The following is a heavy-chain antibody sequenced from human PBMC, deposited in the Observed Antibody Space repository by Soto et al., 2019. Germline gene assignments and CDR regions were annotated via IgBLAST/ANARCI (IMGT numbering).Heavy chain of an antibody. CDR3: PRTGPWFGEFLEAFDI. V-gene: IGHV2-26*01. CDR2: IFSNDDK. D-gene: IGHD3-10*01. J-gene: IGHJ3*02. CDR1: GFSLSNVKVG. Sequence: QVTLKESGPVLVKPTEALTLTCTVSGFSLSNVKVGVSWIRQPPGKALEWLAHIFSNDDKSYTPSLTSRLTISMATSKTPVVLTLTNMDPVDTGTYYWPRTGPWFGEFLEAFDIWGPGTIVTVPS.